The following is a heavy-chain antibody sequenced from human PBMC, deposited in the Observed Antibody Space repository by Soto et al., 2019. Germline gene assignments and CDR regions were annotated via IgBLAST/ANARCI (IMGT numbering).Heavy chain of an antibody. CDR3: ARGRDGYKPDYYYYGMDV. Sequence: QVQLVQSGAEVKKPGSSVKVSCKASGGTFSSYAISWVRQAPGQGLEWMGGIIPIFGTANYAQKFKGRVTITADESTSTAYMELSSLRSEDTAVYYCARGRDGYKPDYYYYGMDVWGQGTTVTVSS. V-gene: IGHV1-69*12. CDR1: GGTFSSYA. J-gene: IGHJ6*02. CDR2: IIPIFGTA. D-gene: IGHD5-12*01.